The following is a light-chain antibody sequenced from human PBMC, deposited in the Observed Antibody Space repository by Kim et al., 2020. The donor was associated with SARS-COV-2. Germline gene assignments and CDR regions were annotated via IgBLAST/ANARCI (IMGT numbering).Light chain of an antibody. J-gene: IGKJ2*01. Sequence: LCASVGDGVSITCRASQSISRWFAWYQQKPGKAPKFLISKASTLETGVPSRFSGSGSGTEFTLTISSLQPDDLATYYCQQYKSLYTFGQGTKLEI. CDR1: QSISRW. CDR3: QQYKSLYT. V-gene: IGKV1-5*03. CDR2: KAS.